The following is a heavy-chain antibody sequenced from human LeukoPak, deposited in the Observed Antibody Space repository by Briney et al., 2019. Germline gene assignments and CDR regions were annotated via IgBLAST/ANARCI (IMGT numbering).Heavy chain of an antibody. CDR2: INHRGST. CDR1: GGSFSGYY. CDR3: ARGVRSTPLRGYYYYYYMDV. Sequence: SETLSLTCAVYGGSFSGYYWSWIRQPPGKGLEGIGEINHRGSTNYNPSLQSRVTISVDTSKNQFSLKLSSVTAADTAVYYCARGVRSTPLRGYYYYYYMDVWGKGTTVTVSS. D-gene: IGHD2-2*01. V-gene: IGHV4-34*01. J-gene: IGHJ6*03.